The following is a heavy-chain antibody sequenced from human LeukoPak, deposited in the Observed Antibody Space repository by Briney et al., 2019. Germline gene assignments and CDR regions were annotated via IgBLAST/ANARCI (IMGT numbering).Heavy chain of an antibody. CDR1: GFTFDDYA. CDR2: IRYDGSNK. CDR3: ARAPFEVVITPEAFDI. Sequence: PGGSLRLSCAASGFTFDDYAMHWVRQAPGKGLEWVAFIRYDGSNKYYADSVKGRFTISRDNSKNTLYLQMNSLRAEDTAVYYCARAPFEVVITPEAFDIWGQGTMVTVSS. J-gene: IGHJ3*02. V-gene: IGHV3-30*02. D-gene: IGHD3-22*01.